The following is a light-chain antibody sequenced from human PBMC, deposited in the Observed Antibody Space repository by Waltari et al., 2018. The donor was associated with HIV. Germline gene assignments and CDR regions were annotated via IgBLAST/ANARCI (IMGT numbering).Light chain of an antibody. CDR2: GAS. Sequence: DIQMTQSPSSLPASVGERVTITCRASQRISTFLNWYQQHPGKAPDLLISGASSVQSGVPSRFSGSGSGTDFILTISSLQPEDFATYYCQQTYTAPKTFGQGTTVDIK. CDR1: QRISTF. V-gene: IGKV1-39*01. J-gene: IGKJ1*01. CDR3: QQTYTAPKT.